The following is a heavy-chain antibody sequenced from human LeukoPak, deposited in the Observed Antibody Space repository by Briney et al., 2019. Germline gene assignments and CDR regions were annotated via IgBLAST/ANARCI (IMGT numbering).Heavy chain of an antibody. Sequence: ASVKVSCKASGGTFSSYAISWVRQAPGQGLEWMGGIIPIFGTANYAQKFQGRVTITADESTSTAYMELSSLRSEDTAVHYCARGNFGVVPNWFDPWGQGTLVTVSS. J-gene: IGHJ5*02. CDR3: ARGNFGVVPNWFDP. CDR1: GGTFSSYA. D-gene: IGHD3-3*01. CDR2: IIPIFGTA. V-gene: IGHV1-69*01.